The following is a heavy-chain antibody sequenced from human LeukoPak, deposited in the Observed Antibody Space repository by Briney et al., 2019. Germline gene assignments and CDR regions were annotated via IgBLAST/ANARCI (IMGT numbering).Heavy chain of an antibody. V-gene: IGHV4-59*01. CDR2: VHYSGTT. CDR3: ATGYGDFRVEGRYFYS. J-gene: IGHJ4*02. CDR1: DGSITNYD. Sequence: SETLSLTCTVSDGSITNYDWCWVRQPPGKGLEFIGHVHYSGTTNYNPSLRSRVTISIDTSKKHFFLKLKSVTAADTAVYYCATGYGDFRVEGRYFYSWGQGTLVTVSS. D-gene: IGHD4-17*01.